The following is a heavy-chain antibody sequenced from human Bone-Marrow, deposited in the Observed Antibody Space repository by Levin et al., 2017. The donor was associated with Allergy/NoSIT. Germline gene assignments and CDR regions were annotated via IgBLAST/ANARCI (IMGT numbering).Heavy chain of an antibody. Sequence: PGGSLRLSCAASGFTFSSYSMNWVRQAPGKGLEWVSSISSSSSYIYYADSVKGRFTISRDNAKNSLYLQMNSLRAEDTAVYYCALTLPSEWELLDYFDYWGQGTLVTVSS. V-gene: IGHV3-21*01. J-gene: IGHJ4*02. CDR3: ALTLPSEWELLDYFDY. D-gene: IGHD1-26*01. CDR2: ISSSSSYI. CDR1: GFTFSSYS.